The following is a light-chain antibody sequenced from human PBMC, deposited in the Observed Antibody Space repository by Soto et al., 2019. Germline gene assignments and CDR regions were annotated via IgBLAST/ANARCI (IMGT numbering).Light chain of an antibody. CDR2: DAF. CDR1: QGIGTH. CDR3: QQLDHYPHT. Sequence: DVQLTQSPSSLSSSVGDRVTITCRASQGIGTHLAWYQQKPGKAPKVLIYDAFILESGVPSRFSGRGSGTEFTLTISSLQPEDFATYSCQQLDHYPHTFGQGTKLDI. V-gene: IGKV1-9*01. J-gene: IGKJ2*01.